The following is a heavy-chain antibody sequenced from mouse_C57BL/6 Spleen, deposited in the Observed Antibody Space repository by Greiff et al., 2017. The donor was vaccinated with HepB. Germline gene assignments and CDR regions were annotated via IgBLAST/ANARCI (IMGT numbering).Heavy chain of an antibody. J-gene: IGHJ4*01. D-gene: IGHD2-4*01. CDR3: ARGDYDSYAMDY. V-gene: IGHV3-6*01. CDR2: ISYDGSN. CDR1: GYSITSGYY. Sequence: EVQLQQSGPGLVKPSQSLSLTCSVTGYSITSGYYWNWIRQFPGNKLEWMGYISYDGSNNYNPSLKNRISITRDTSKNQFFLKLNSVTTEDTATYYCARGDYDSYAMDYWGQRTSVTVSS.